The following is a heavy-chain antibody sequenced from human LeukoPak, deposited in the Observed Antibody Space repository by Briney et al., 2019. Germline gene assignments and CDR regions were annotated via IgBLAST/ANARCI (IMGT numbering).Heavy chain of an antibody. CDR3: ARRGSTDY. D-gene: IGHD2/OR15-2a*01. V-gene: IGHV3-7*03. Sequence: GGSLRLSCAASGFSFSGYWMTWVRQAPGKGLEWVANIKEDGSEKYYADFVKGRFTISRDNAKNSLDLQMNSLRAEDTAVYYCARRGSTDYWGQGTLVTVSS. CDR2: IKEDGSEK. CDR1: GFSFSGYW. J-gene: IGHJ4*02.